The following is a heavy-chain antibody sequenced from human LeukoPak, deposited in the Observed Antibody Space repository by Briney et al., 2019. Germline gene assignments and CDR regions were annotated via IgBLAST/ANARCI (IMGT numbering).Heavy chain of an antibody. CDR1: GGSFSGYY. CDR2: IYYSGST. D-gene: IGHD2/OR15-2a*01. Sequence: SETLSLTCAVYGGSFSGYYWSWIRQPPGKGLEWIGSIYYSGSTYYNPSLKSRVTISVDTSKNQFSLKLSSVTAADTAVYYCARHLSTYCFDYWGQGTLVTVFS. J-gene: IGHJ4*02. V-gene: IGHV4-34*01. CDR3: ARHLSTYCFDY.